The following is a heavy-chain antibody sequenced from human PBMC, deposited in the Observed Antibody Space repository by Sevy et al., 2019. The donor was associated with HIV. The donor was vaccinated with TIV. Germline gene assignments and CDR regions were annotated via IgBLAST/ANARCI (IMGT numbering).Heavy chain of an antibody. CDR2: ISTASSYI. CDR3: ARGPYYDFWYFDL. J-gene: IGHJ2*01. D-gene: IGHD3-3*01. CDR1: GFTFSYYS. Sequence: GGSLRLSFAASGFTFSYYSMNWVRQAPGKGLEWVSSISTASSYIYYADSLKGRVTISRDNAKNSLYLQMNSLRAEDTAVYYCARGPYYDFWYFDLWGRGTLVTVSS. V-gene: IGHV3-21*01.